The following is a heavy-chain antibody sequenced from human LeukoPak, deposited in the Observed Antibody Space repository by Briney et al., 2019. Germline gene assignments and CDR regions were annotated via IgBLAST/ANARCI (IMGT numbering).Heavy chain of an antibody. CDR3: ARLGCVRACPHGALNW. D-gene: IGHD3/OR15-3a*01. CDR1: GFTFSGYW. Sequence: GGSLRLSCAASGFTFSGYWMSWVRQAPGKGLEWVATVTQDGSEKYYVDSVKGRFTISRDNAKSSLFLQMNSLRAEDTAVYYCARLGCVRACPHGALNWWGQGTLVTVFS. J-gene: IGHJ4*02. CDR2: VTQDGSEK. V-gene: IGHV3-7*03.